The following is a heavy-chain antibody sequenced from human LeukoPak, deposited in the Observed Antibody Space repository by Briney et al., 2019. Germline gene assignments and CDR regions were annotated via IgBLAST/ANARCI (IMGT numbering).Heavy chain of an antibody. CDR2: IYYSGST. CDR3: ARDLGSSSWYGADYYYYYMDV. Sequence: PSETLSLTCTVSGGSISSYYWSWIRQPPGEGLEWIGYIYYSGSTNYNPSLKSRVTISVDTSKNQFSLKLSSVTAAATAVYYCARDLGSSSWYGADYYYYYMDVWGKGTTVTVSS. V-gene: IGHV4-59*01. J-gene: IGHJ6*03. CDR1: GGSISSYY. D-gene: IGHD6-13*01.